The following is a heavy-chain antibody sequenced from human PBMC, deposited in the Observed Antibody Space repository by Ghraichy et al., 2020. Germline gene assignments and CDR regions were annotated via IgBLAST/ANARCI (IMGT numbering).Heavy chain of an antibody. CDR3: AAEVERGYDYVRYYYYGMDV. D-gene: IGHD5-12*01. Sequence: SVKVSCKASGFTFTSSAVQWVRQARGQRLEWIGWIVVGSGNTNYAQKFQERVTITRDMSTSTAYMELSSLRSEDTAVYYCAAEVERGYDYVRYYYYGMDVWGQVATVTVSS. V-gene: IGHV1-58*01. CDR2: IVVGSGNT. CDR1: GFTFTSSA. J-gene: IGHJ6*02.